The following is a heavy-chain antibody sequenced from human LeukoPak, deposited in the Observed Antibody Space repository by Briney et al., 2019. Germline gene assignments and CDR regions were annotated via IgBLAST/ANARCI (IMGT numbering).Heavy chain of an antibody. CDR2: IHYSGST. Sequence: SETLSLTCTVSGGSISSGGYYWSWIRQHPGKGLEWIGYIHYSGSTYYNPSLKSRVTISVDTSKNQFSLKLSSVTAADTAVYYCARVVAAAGFTFDYWGQGTLVTVSS. V-gene: IGHV4-31*03. D-gene: IGHD6-13*01. J-gene: IGHJ4*02. CDR1: GGSISSGGYY. CDR3: ARVVAAAGFTFDY.